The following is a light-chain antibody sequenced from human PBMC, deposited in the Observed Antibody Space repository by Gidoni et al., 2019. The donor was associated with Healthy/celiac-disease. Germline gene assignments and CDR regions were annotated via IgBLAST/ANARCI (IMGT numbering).Light chain of an antibody. V-gene: IGKV1-33*01. Sequence: DIQMTQSPSSLSASVGDRVTITCQASQDSSNYLNWYQQKPGKAPKLLIYDASNLETGVPSRFSGSGSGTDFTFTISSLQPEDIATYYCQQYDNLPFTFGPGTNVDIK. J-gene: IGKJ3*01. CDR2: DAS. CDR1: QDSSNY. CDR3: QQYDNLPFT.